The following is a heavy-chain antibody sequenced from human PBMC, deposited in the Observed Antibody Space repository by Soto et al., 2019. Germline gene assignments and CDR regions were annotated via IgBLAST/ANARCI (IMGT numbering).Heavy chain of an antibody. Sequence: QVQLVESGGGVVQPGRSLRLSCAASGFTFSSYGMHWVRQAPGKGLEWVAVIWYDGSNNYYADSVKGRFTISRDNSKNTMYLQMNSLRAEDTAVYYCARGRYGSGSNYNDLDYWGQGTLVTVSS. V-gene: IGHV3-33*01. CDR3: ARGRYGSGSNYNDLDY. J-gene: IGHJ4*02. CDR2: IWYDGSNN. CDR1: GFTFSSYG. D-gene: IGHD3-10*01.